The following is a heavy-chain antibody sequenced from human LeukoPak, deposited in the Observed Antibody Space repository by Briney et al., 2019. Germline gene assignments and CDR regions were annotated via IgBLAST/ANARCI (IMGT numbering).Heavy chain of an antibody. CDR3: ARRSYCYSTSCYGYWFDS. CDR2: IYPGDSDS. Sequence: GESLKISCKTSGYNFTNYWIGWVRQMPGKGLEWMGIIYPGDSDSRYSPSFQGQVTFSADKSISTAYLQWSSLKASDTAMYYCARRSYCYSTSCYGYWFDSWGQGTLVTVSS. CDR1: GYNFTNYW. V-gene: IGHV5-51*01. D-gene: IGHD2-2*01. J-gene: IGHJ5*01.